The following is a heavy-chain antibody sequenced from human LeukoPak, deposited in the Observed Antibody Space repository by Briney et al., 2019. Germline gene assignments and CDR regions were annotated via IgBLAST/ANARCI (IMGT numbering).Heavy chain of an antibody. V-gene: IGHV4-4*02. CDR2: IYHSGST. Sequence: PSETLSLTCAVSGGSISSSNWWSWVRQPPGKGLEWIGEIYHSGSTNYNPSLKSRVTISVDKSKNQFSLKLSSVTAADTAVYYCAREVVDWNDDFLFDYWGQGTLVTVSS. J-gene: IGHJ4*02. CDR1: GGSISSSNW. CDR3: AREVVDWNDDFLFDY. D-gene: IGHD1-1*01.